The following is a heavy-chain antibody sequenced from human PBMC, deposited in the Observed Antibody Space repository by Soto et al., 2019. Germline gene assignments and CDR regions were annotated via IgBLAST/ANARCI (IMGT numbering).Heavy chain of an antibody. D-gene: IGHD3-10*01. V-gene: IGHV4-39*01. CDR2: IYYSGST. CDR3: ATYGSSGYYYFDY. CDR1: GGSIGSSGYY. J-gene: IGHJ4*02. Sequence: SETLSLTCTVSGGSIGSSGYYWGWIRQPPGKGLEWIGSIYYSGSTYYNTSLKSRVTISVDTSKNQFSLKLNSVIAADTAIYYCATYGSSGYYYFDYWGQGTLVTVSS.